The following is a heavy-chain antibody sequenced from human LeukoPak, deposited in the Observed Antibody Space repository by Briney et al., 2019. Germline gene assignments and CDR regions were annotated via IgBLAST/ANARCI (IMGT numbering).Heavy chain of an antibody. CDR2: ISNNGGYT. D-gene: IGHD2-15*01. CDR1: GFTFSSSA. Sequence: GGSLRLSCAASGFTFSSSAMSWVCQAPGKGLEWVSAISNNGGYTYYADSVQGRFTISRDNSKSTLCLQMNSLRAEDTAVYYCAKQLGYCSDGSCYFPYWGQGTLVTVSS. CDR3: AKQLGYCSDGSCYFPY. J-gene: IGHJ4*02. V-gene: IGHV3-23*01.